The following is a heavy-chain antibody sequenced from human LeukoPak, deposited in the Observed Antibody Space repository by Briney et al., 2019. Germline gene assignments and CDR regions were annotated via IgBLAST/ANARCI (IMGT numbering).Heavy chain of an antibody. CDR3: AKWGDYDVLTGYYVSDY. CDR1: GFTFSNYA. Sequence: PGGSLRLSCVAPGFTFSNYAMSWVRQAPGKGLEWVSAITGSGGNTYYADSVKGRFTISRDNSKNTVFLQMNSLRAEDTAVYYCAKWGDYDVLTGYYVSDYWGQGTLVTVSS. J-gene: IGHJ4*02. V-gene: IGHV3-23*01. CDR2: ITGSGGNT. D-gene: IGHD3-9*01.